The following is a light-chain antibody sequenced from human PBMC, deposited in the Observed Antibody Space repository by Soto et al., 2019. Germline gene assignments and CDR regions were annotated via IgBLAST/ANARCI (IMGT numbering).Light chain of an antibody. CDR3: MQGTHWMYT. CDR1: QSLVYSDGNTY. V-gene: IGKV2-30*01. Sequence: DVVMTQSPLSLPVTLGQPASISCRSSQSLVYSDGNTYLNWFQQRPGQSPRRLIYNVSNRDSGVPDRFIGSGSGTDFTLKISRVEAEDVGVYYCMQGTHWMYTFGQGTKLEIK. J-gene: IGKJ2*01. CDR2: NVS.